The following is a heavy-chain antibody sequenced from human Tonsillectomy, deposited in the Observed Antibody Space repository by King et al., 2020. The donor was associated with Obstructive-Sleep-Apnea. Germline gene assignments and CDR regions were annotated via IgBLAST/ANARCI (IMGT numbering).Heavy chain of an antibody. J-gene: IGHJ4*02. D-gene: IGHD1-7*01. V-gene: IGHV2-5*02. CDR3: AHRPRRTYYFDY. CDR2: IYWDDDK. CDR1: GFSLTTSEVG. Sequence: ITLKESGPTLVKPTQTLTLTCTFSGFSLTTSEVGVAWIRQPPGKALEWLALIYWDDDKRYSPSLKSRLTITKDTSKHQVVLTMTDIDPVDTATYYCAHRPRRTYYFDYWGQGTLVTVSS.